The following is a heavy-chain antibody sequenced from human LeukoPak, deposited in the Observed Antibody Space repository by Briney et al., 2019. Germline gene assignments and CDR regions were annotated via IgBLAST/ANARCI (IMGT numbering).Heavy chain of an antibody. CDR1: GYSISSAFY. D-gene: IGHD1-1*01. CDR3: AKITTGGSYYMDV. CDR2: IYHSGGI. J-gene: IGHJ6*03. V-gene: IGHV4-38-2*02. Sequence: PSETLSLTCTVSGYSISSAFYWGWIRQPPGKGLEWIGSIYHSGGIYYNPSLKSRVTISVDTSKNQFSLKLTSVTAADTAAYYCAKITTGGSYYMDVWGKGTTVTISS.